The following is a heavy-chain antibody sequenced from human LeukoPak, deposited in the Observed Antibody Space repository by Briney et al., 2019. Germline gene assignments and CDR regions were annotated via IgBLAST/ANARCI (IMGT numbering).Heavy chain of an antibody. V-gene: IGHV4-39*02. D-gene: IGHD5-18*01. CDR3: VSPRGFSYGYFDY. CDR1: GFTFSSYSMN. J-gene: IGHJ4*02. Sequence: GSLRLSWAASGFTFSSYSMNWGRQAPGEVLEWIGSIYYSNNTYYNPSLKSRVTISADTSKNHFSLTLGSVSATDTAVYYCVSPRGFSYGYFDYWGQGTLVTVSS. CDR2: IYYSNNT.